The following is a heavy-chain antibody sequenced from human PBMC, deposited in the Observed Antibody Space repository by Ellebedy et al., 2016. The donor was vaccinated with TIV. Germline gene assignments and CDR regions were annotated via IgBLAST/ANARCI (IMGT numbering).Heavy chain of an antibody. J-gene: IGHJ4*02. Sequence: GGSLRLXXAASGFTFSSYSMNWVRQAPGKGLEWVSSISSSSSYIYYADSVKGRFTISRDNSKNTLYLQMNSLRAEDTAVYYCAREGNPSGAWWGQGTLVTVSS. CDR1: GFTFSSYS. V-gene: IGHV3-21*01. D-gene: IGHD1-14*01. CDR3: AREGNPSGAW. CDR2: ISSSSSYI.